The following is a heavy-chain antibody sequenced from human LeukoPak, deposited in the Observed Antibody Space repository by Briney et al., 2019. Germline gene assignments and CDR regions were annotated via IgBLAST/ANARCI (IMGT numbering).Heavy chain of an antibody. Sequence: GRSLRLSCAASGFTFSSYGMHWVRQAPGKGLEWVAVIWYDGSNKDYADSVKGRFTISRDNSKNTLYLQMNSLRVEDTAVYYCAKVRLGSGYYGMDVWGQGTTVTVSS. D-gene: IGHD3-10*01. CDR1: GFTFSSYG. CDR2: IWYDGSNK. J-gene: IGHJ6*02. CDR3: AKVRLGSGYYGMDV. V-gene: IGHV3-30*18.